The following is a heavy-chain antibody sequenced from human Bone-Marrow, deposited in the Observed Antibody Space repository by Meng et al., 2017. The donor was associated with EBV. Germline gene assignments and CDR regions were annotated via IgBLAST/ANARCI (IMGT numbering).Heavy chain of an antibody. Sequence: VRRVEPGGALVQPGGSLRLSCAASGFTFSRYWMHWVRQAPGKGLVWVSRTNENGRVTDYADAVKGRFTISRDNTKNILYLQMNGLRVDDTAVYFCSRDLAGSDDDWGQGTLVTVSS. J-gene: IGHJ4*02. CDR3: SRDLAGSDDD. CDR1: GFTFSRYW. D-gene: IGHD6-25*01. CDR2: TNENGRVT. V-gene: IGHV3-74*01.